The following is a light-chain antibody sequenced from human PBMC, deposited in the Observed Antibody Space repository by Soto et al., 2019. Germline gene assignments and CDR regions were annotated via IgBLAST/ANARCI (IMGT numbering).Light chain of an antibody. CDR1: QGISSY. Sequence: AIRMTQSPSSFSASTGDRFTITWRASQGISSYLAWYQQKPVKAPKLLIYAASTLQSGVPSRFSGSGSGTDFTLTISCLQSEDFATYYCQQYYSYPLTFGGGTKVDI. CDR2: AAS. CDR3: QQYYSYPLT. J-gene: IGKJ4*01. V-gene: IGKV1-8*01.